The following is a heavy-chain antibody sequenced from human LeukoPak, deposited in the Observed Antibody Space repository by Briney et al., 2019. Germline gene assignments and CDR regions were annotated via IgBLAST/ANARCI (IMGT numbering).Heavy chain of an antibody. D-gene: IGHD5-12*01. CDR2: INHSGST. J-gene: IGHJ4*02. CDR1: GGSFSGYY. CDR3: ARGPRVATIVNFDY. Sequence: PSETLSLTCAVYGGSFSGYYWSWIRQPPGKGLEWIGEINHSGSTNYNPSLKSRVTISVDTSKNQFSLKLSSVTAADTAVYYCARGPRVATIVNFDYWGQGTLVTVSS. V-gene: IGHV4-34*01.